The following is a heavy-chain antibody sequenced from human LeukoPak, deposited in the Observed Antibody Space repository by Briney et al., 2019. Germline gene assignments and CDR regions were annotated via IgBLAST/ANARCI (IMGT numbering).Heavy chain of an antibody. CDR1: GGSISSSSYY. Sequence: SETLSLTCTVSGGSISSSSYYWGWIRQPPGKGLEWIGSIYYSGSTYYNPSLKSRVTISVDTSKNQFSLKLSSVTAADTAVYYCAREGATVTHAWFDPWGQGTLVTVSS. V-gene: IGHV4-39*07. J-gene: IGHJ5*02. D-gene: IGHD4-17*01. CDR3: AREGATVTHAWFDP. CDR2: IYYSGST.